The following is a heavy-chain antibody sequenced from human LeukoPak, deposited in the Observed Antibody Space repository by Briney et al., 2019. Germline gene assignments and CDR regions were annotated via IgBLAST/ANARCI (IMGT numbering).Heavy chain of an antibody. D-gene: IGHD3-22*01. V-gene: IGHV4-34*01. CDR3: AGDSSGYYYHVFDI. J-gene: IGHJ3*02. Sequence: SETLSLXCAVYGGSFSGYYWSWIRQPPGKGLEWVGEINHSGSTSYNPSLTSRVTISVDTSNNQFSLKLSSVTAADAAVYYCAGDSSGYYYHVFDIWGQGTMVSVSS. CDR2: INHSGST. CDR1: GGSFSGYY.